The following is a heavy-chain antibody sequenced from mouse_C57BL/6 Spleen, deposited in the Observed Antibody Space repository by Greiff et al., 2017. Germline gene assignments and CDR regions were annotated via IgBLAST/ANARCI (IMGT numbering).Heavy chain of an antibody. V-gene: IGHV1-80*01. CDR2: IYPGDGDT. CDR1: GYAFSSYW. CDR3: ARFITTVRYFDV. D-gene: IGHD1-1*01. J-gene: IGHJ1*03. Sequence: QVQLQQSGAELVKPGASVKISCKASGYAFSSYWLNWVKQRPGEGLVWFGQIYPGDGDTNYNGKFKGKATLTADKSSSTAYMQLSSLTSEDSAVYFCARFITTVRYFDVWGTGTTVTVSS.